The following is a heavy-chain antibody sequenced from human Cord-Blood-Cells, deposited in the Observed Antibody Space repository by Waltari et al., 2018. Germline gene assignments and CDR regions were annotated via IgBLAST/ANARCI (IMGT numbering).Heavy chain of an antibody. CDR2: IKQDGSEK. Sequence: EVQLVESGGGLVQPGGSLRLSCAASGFTFSSYWMSWVRQAPGKGLDGVGNIKQDGSEKYYVDSVKGRFTISRDNAKNSLYLQMNSLRAEDTAVYYCARVSGSYYGAFDIWGQGTMVTVSS. J-gene: IGHJ3*02. V-gene: IGHV3-7*04. D-gene: IGHD1-26*01. CDR1: GFTFSSYW. CDR3: ARVSGSYYGAFDI.